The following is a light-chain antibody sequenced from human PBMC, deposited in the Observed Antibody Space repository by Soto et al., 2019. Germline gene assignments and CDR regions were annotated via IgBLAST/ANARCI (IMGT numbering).Light chain of an antibody. Sequence: DIVLTQTPLSSPVTLGLPASISCWSSQNLAHRDGDTYLSWLQQRPGQPPRLLIYKSSNRFSGVPDIFSGSGAGPNFTLEISHVQAEDVGVYFCLQGTPFPPTSGPGTRRDIK. CDR2: KSS. CDR3: LQGTPFPPT. V-gene: IGKV2-24*01. J-gene: IGKJ5*01. CDR1: QNLAHRDGDTY.